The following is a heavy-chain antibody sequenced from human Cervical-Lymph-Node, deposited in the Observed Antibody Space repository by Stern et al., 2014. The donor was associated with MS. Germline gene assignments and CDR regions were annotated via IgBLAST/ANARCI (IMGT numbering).Heavy chain of an antibody. V-gene: IGHV4-4*02. CDR3: ARRYYDSNSLFYFDD. CDR2: IYHSGST. D-gene: IGHD4/OR15-4a*01. Sequence: QVQLQESGPGLVKPSGTLSLSCVVSGASINNRNWWSWVRQTPGKGLEWIGDIYHSGSTIHNPSLKGRVIISLDKTKNHFSLNLYSGTAADTAKYYCARRYYDSNSLFYFDDWGRGTLVTVSS. CDR1: GASINNRNW. J-gene: IGHJ4*02.